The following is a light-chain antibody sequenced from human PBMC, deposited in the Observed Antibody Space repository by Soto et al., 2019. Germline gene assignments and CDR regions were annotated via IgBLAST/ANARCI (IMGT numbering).Light chain of an antibody. Sequence: VTHEPSLTVSPGWTVTLTCGSCTGAVTNGHYPYWFQQKPGQAPRTLIYDTTNRHSWTPARFSAAVLGGKAALTLSGAQPEDEAEYYCLLSYNGPYVFGAGTKVTVL. CDR3: LLSYNGPYV. CDR1: TGAVTNGHY. J-gene: IGLJ1*01. CDR2: DTT. V-gene: IGLV7-46*01.